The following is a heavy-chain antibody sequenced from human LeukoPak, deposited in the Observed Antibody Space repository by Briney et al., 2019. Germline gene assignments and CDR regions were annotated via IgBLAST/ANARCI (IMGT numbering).Heavy chain of an antibody. CDR1: GFTFSSYS. Sequence: PGGSLRLSCAASGFTFSSYSMNWVRQAPGKGLEWVSYISSSSSTIYYADSVKGRFTISRDNAKNSLYLQMNSLRAEDTAVYYCAREGGYYYGSGSYPKADNWFDPWGQGTLVTVSS. V-gene: IGHV3-48*04. D-gene: IGHD3-10*01. CDR3: AREGGYYYGSGSYPKADNWFDP. CDR2: ISSSSSTI. J-gene: IGHJ5*02.